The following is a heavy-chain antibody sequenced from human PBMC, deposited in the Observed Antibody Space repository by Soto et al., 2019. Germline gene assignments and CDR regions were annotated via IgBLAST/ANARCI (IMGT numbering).Heavy chain of an antibody. CDR3: ARRGRCTNGVGYTAGTKYYYYGMDV. CDR2: IYPGDSDT. CDR1: GYSFTSYW. J-gene: IGHJ6*02. V-gene: IGHV5-51*01. D-gene: IGHD2-8*01. Sequence: PGESLKLSCKGSGYSFTSYWIGWVRQMPGKGLEWMGIIYPGDSDTRYSPSFQGQVTISADKSISTAYLQWSSLKASDTAMYYCARRGRCTNGVGYTAGTKYYYYGMDVWGQGTTVTVSS.